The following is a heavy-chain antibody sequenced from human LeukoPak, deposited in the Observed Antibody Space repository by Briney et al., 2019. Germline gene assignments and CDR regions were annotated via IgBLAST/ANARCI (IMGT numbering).Heavy chain of an antibody. Sequence: SETLSLTCTVSGGSISSYYWSWVRQPAGKGLEWIGRIYTNGSTNYNPSLKSRVTMSVDTSKNQFSLKLSSVTAADTAVYYCARVPHYYGSGSYSYQDAFDIWGQGTMVTVSS. CDR2: IYTNGST. CDR1: GGSISSYY. CDR3: ARVPHYYGSGSYSYQDAFDI. D-gene: IGHD3-10*01. V-gene: IGHV4-4*07. J-gene: IGHJ3*02.